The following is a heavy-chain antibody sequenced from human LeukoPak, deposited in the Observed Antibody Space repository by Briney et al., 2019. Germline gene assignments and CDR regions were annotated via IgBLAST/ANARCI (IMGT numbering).Heavy chain of an antibody. D-gene: IGHD4-23*01. Sequence: ASVKVSCKASGYPFTGYYMHWVRQAPGQGFEWMGWINSNIGDTSYAQKFQGRVTLTRDTSISTAYMELSRLTSDDTAVYYCARHPGKVTNDWYFDLWGRGTLVTVSS. CDR1: GYPFTGYY. CDR2: INSNIGDT. CDR3: ARHPGKVTNDWYFDL. J-gene: IGHJ2*01. V-gene: IGHV1-2*02.